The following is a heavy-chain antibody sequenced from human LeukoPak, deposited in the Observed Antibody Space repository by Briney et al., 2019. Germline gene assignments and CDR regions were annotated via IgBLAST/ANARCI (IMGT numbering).Heavy chain of an antibody. V-gene: IGHV3-23*01. CDR3: AKEVVAVPAAMNKYWYFDL. D-gene: IGHD2-2*01. CDR2: ISGSGGST. Sequence: GGSLRLSCAASGFTFSSYAMSWVRQAPGKGLEWVSAISGSGGSTYYADSVKGRFTISRDNSKNTLYLQMNSLRAEDTAVYYCAKEVVAVPAAMNKYWYFDLWGRGTLVTVSS. CDR1: GFTFSSYA. J-gene: IGHJ2*01.